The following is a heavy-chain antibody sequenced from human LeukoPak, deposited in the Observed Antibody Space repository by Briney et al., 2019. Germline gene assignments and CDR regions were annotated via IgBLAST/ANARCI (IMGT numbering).Heavy chain of an antibody. J-gene: IGHJ4*02. Sequence: GGSLRLSCAASGFTFSSYGMSWVRQAPGKGLEWVSAFSGSGGSTTYADSVKGRFTISRDNSKNTVHLHMNSLSAEDTAVYYCAKWTGNSVNFDYWGQGTLVTVSS. V-gene: IGHV3-23*01. D-gene: IGHD3/OR15-3a*01. CDR2: FSGSGGST. CDR1: GFTFSSYG. CDR3: AKWTGNSVNFDY.